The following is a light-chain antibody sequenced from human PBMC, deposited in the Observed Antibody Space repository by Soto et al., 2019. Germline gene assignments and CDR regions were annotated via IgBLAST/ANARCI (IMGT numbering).Light chain of an antibody. J-gene: IGKJ1*01. CDR1: QSISDT. CDR3: QQYDNWPWT. Sequence: EIVLTQSPGTLSWSTGGRATLSCRASQSISDTLAWYQQKNGKAPRLLKHGASTRAPGFPARFSGSGYGTEFNLTISSLQSEDFAVYHCQQYDNWPWTFGQGTKVDIK. CDR2: GAS. V-gene: IGKV3-15*01.